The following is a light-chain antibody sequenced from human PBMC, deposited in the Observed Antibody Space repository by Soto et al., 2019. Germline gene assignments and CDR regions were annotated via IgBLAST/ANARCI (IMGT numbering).Light chain of an antibody. CDR2: GAS. CDR3: QQYGSAPPT. V-gene: IGKV3-20*01. Sequence: EIVLTQSPGTLSLSPGERATLSCRASQSVSSSYLAWYQQKPGQAPRLLISGASTRPTGVPDRFSGSGSGTDFTLTISRLEPEDFAMYYCQQYGSAPPTFGQGTKVEIK. CDR1: QSVSSSY. J-gene: IGKJ1*01.